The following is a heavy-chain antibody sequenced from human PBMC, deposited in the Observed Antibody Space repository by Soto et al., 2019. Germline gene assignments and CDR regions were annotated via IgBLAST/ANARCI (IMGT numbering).Heavy chain of an antibody. CDR2: ISGSGGST. D-gene: IGHD3-10*01. CDR3: AKDGVGYHYYGMDV. CDR1: GFTFSGYA. V-gene: IGHV3-23*01. J-gene: IGHJ6*02. Sequence: GGSLRLSCAASGFTFSGYAMSWVRQAPGKGLEWVSAISGSGGSTYYADSVKGRFTISRDNSKNTLYLQMNSLRAEDTAVYYCAKDGVGYHYYGMDVWGQGTTVTVSS.